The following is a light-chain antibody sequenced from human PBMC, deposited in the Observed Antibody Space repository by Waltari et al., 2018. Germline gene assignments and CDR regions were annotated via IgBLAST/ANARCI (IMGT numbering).Light chain of an antibody. CDR1: QSLLHSNGVNS. Sequence: DIVMTQSPLSLPVTPGEPVSISCRSSQSLLHSNGVNSLEWYLQKPGQSPQLRFYLGSNRASGVPDRFSGVGSGTDFTLEISRVEAEDVGVYYCMQSLQTPPYTFGPGTKLEIK. V-gene: IGKV2-28*01. J-gene: IGKJ2*01. CDR3: MQSLQTPPYT. CDR2: LGS.